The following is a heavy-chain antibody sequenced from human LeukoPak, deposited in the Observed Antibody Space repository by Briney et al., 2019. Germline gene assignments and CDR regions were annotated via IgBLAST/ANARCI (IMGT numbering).Heavy chain of an antibody. J-gene: IGHJ5*02. D-gene: IGHD5-18*01. Sequence: GGSLRLSCAASGFTVSSNYMSWVRQAPGKGLEWVPVIYSGGSTYYADSVKGRFTISRDNSKNTLYLQMNSLRAEDTAVYYCASRGYSYGYRFDPWGQGTLVTVSS. CDR1: GFTVSSNY. V-gene: IGHV3-66*02. CDR3: ASRGYSYGYRFDP. CDR2: IYSGGST.